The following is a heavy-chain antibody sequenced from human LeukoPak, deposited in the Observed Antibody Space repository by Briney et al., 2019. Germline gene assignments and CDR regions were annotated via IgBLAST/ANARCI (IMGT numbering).Heavy chain of an antibody. J-gene: IGHJ4*02. CDR3: AKGLGSGSYYNVFDY. CDR2: LTSGGSS. CDR1: EFTFSNYA. V-gene: IGHV3-23*01. Sequence: GGSLRLSCAASEFTFSNYAMSWVRQAPGKGLEGVSRLTSGGSSYYADSVKGRFTISRDNSRNTLYLQMNSLRAEDTAVYYCAKGLGSGSYYNVFDYWGQGTLVTVSS. D-gene: IGHD3-10*01.